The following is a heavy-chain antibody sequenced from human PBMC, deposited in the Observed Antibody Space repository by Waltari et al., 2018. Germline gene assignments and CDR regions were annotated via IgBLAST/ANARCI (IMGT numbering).Heavy chain of an antibody. CDR2: ISWNSGSI. CDR3: AKDSLPGIAAANDY. J-gene: IGHJ4*02. V-gene: IGHV3-9*01. Sequence: EVQLVESGGGLVQPGRSLRLSCAASGFTFDAYAMHWVRQAPGKGLEWVSGISWNSGSIGYADSVKGRFTISRDNAKNSLYLQMNSLRAEDTALYYCAKDSLPGIAAANDYWGQGTLVTVSS. CDR1: GFTFDAYA. D-gene: IGHD6-13*01.